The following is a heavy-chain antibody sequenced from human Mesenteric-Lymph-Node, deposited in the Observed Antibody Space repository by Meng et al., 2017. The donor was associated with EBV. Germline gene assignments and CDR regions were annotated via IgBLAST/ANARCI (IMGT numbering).Heavy chain of an antibody. CDR1: ASGSANY. J-gene: IGHJ4*02. CDR3: ARLIYSGNNEPTVFDY. Sequence: QVWLECAGRGLVRPSETLSLTGTDSASGSANYWRWNRQPPGKCLEWVGYIYYSGYTYYLPSLKRPLTMSMDTSKGQFYLKLSSVTAADTAVYYCARLIYSGNNEPTVFDYWGQGTLVTVSS. CDR2: IYYSGYT. D-gene: IGHD5-12*01. V-gene: IGHV4-30-4*01.